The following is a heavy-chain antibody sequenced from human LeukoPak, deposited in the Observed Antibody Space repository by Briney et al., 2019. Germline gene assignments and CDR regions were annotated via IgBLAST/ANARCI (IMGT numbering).Heavy chain of an antibody. CDR3: ARDNSVGDTAWWFDP. J-gene: IGHJ5*02. V-gene: IGHV1-18*01. D-gene: IGHD1-26*01. Sequence: ASVKVSCKASGYTFTSYGISWVRQAPGQGLEWMGWISAYNGNTNYAQKLQGRVTMTTDTSTSTAYMELSSLRSEDTAVYYCARDNSVGDTAWWFDPWGQGTLVTVSS. CDR1: GYTFTSYG. CDR2: ISAYNGNT.